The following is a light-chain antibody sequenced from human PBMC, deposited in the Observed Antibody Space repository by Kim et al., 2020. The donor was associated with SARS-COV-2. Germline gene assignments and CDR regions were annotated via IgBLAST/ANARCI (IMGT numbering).Light chain of an antibody. CDR2: DAS. V-gene: IGKV3-11*01. J-gene: IGKJ4*01. CDR1: QSVRSY. CDR3: QQRSNWPLT. Sequence: VSPGERATLSCRASQSVRSYLAWYQQNPGQAPRLLIYDASNRATGIPARFSGSGSGTDFTLTISSLEPEDFAVYYCQQRSNWPLTFGGGTKVDIK.